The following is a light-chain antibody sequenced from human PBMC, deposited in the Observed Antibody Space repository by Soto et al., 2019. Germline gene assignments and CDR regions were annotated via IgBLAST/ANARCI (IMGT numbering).Light chain of an antibody. CDR3: ATWDDSLSGHYV. J-gene: IGLJ1*01. CDR2: SNN. CDR1: SSNIGSNY. V-gene: IGLV1-47*02. Sequence: QSALTQPASASGTPGQRVTISCSGSSSNIGSNYVCWYQHLPGTAPKLLIYSNNQRPSGVPDRFSGSKSGTSASLAISGLRSEDEADYYCATWDDSLSGHYVFGTGTKVTVL.